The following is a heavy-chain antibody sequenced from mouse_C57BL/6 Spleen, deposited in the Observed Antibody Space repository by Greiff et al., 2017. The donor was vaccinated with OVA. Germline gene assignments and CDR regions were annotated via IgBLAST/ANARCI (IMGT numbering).Heavy chain of an antibody. Sequence: VQVVESGAELVRPGTSVKVSCKASGYAFTNYLIEWVKQRPGQGLEWIGVINPGRGGTNYNEKFKGKAKLTADKSSSTAYMQLSSQTSEDSAVYFCARGDPFAYWGQGTLVTVSA. CDR3: ARGDPFAY. CDR1: GYAFTNYL. J-gene: IGHJ3*01. V-gene: IGHV1-54*01. CDR2: INPGRGGT.